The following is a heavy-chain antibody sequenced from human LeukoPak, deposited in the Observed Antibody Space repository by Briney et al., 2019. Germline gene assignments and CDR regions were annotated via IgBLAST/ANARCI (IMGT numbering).Heavy chain of an antibody. CDR3: ARVRYSFFDY. D-gene: IGHD5-18*01. CDR1: GYTFTGYY. CDR2: ISAYNGNT. Sequence: GASVKVSCKASGYTFTGYYIHWVRQAPGQGLEWMGWISAYNGNTNYAQKLQGRVTMTTDTSTSTAYMELRSLRSDDTAVYYCARVRYSFFDYWGQGTLVTVSS. V-gene: IGHV1-18*04. J-gene: IGHJ4*02.